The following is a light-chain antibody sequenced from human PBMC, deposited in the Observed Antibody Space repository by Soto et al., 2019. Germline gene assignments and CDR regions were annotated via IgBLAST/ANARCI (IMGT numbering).Light chain of an antibody. J-gene: IGKJ4*01. CDR3: QQYGSSPRT. V-gene: IGKV3-20*01. CDR1: KSFSRSY. Sequence: EIVLTQSPDTLSLSPGERATLSCRASKSFSRSYLAWYQQKPGQAPRLLIYGASSRATGIPDRFSGSGSGTDFTLTISRLEPEDFAVYYCQQYGSSPRTFGGGTKVDI. CDR2: GAS.